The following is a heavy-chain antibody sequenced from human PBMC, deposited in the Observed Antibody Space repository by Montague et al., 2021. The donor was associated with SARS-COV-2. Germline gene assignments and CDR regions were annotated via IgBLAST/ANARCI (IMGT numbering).Heavy chain of an antibody. Sequence: SETRPLTCSVSGGSISSSNWWSWVRQPPGKGLEWMGEIFQSGSTSYNPALKSRVAFSVDQSKNQFSLKLTSVTAADTAVYYCARDGGAFGSRTLGLDVWGQGTMVTVS. V-gene: IGHV4-4*02. CDR2: IFQSGST. J-gene: IGHJ6*02. D-gene: IGHD3-10*01. CDR1: GGSISSSNW. CDR3: ARDGGAFGSRTLGLDV.